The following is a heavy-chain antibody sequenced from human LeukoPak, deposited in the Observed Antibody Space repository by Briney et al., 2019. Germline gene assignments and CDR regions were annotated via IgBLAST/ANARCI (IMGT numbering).Heavy chain of an antibody. V-gene: IGHV3-21*01. Sequence: GGSLRLSCAASGFTFSSYSMNWVRQAPGKGLEWVSSISSSSSYIYYADSVKGRFTISRDNAKNSLYLQMNSLRAEDTAVYYCARDPRGERELYYYYGMDVWGKGTTVTLSS. CDR2: ISSSSSYI. J-gene: IGHJ6*04. CDR3: ARDPRGERELYYYYGMDV. D-gene: IGHD1-26*01. CDR1: GFTFSSYS.